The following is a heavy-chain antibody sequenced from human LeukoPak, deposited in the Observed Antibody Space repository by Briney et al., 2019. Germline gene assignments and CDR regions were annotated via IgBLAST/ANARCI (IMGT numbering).Heavy chain of an antibody. J-gene: IGHJ4*02. CDR3: ARDGSYPRGSFDY. CDR1: GFTFSSYW. V-gene: IGHV3-7*01. Sequence: GGFLRLSCAASGFTFSSYWMSWVRQAPGKGLEWVANIKQDGSEKYYVDSVKGRFTISRDNAKNSLYLQMNSLRAEDTAVYYCARDGSYPRGSFDYWGQGTLVTVSS. CDR2: IKQDGSEK. D-gene: IGHD1-26*01.